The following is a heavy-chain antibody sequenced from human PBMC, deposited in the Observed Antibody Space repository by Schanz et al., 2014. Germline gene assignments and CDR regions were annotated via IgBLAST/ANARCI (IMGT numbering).Heavy chain of an antibody. V-gene: IGHV3-53*01. Sequence: EVQLVESGGGLIQPGGSLRLSCAVSGFTVSSNYMSWVRQAPGKGLEWVSTVYMSAASTRYADSVKGRFIISRDSSKNTLFLQMNSLXPEDTAVYYCARTGYDPSLTPWGQGTLVTVSS. CDR1: GFTVSSNY. D-gene: IGHD5-12*01. CDR2: VYMSAAST. CDR3: ARTGYDPSLTP. J-gene: IGHJ5*02.